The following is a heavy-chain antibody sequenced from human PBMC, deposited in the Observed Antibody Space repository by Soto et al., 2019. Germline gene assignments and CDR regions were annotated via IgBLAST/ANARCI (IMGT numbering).Heavy chain of an antibody. CDR1: GYTFSLYV. Sequence: QVQLVQSGAEVKTPGASVTVSCKTSGYTFSLYVISWLRQAPGQGLERMGCIGAYDGSTNYAQKIQGRVTLTTDASTDTASMELRRLRSDDTAVYYCAILRYFDVDYWGQGTLGTVSS. CDR3: AILRYFDVDY. V-gene: IGHV1-18*01. D-gene: IGHD3-9*01. CDR2: IGAYDGST. J-gene: IGHJ4*02.